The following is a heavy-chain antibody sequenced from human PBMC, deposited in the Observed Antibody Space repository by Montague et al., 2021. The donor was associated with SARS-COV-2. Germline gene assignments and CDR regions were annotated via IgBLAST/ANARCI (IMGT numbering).Heavy chain of an antibody. CDR2: IYYTGST. J-gene: IGHJ6*02. D-gene: IGHD2-21*02. CDR3: AGDKYGDWGYYCLDV. V-gene: IGHV4-59*01. CDR1: GGSIGTYY. Sequence: SETLSLTYTVSGGSIGTYYWNWIRQSPGKGLEWLGYIYYTGSTKSSPSLKSRVTISMDTSRDQLSLRLKSVTAADTAVYYCAGDKYGDWGYYCLDVWGQGTTVIVSS.